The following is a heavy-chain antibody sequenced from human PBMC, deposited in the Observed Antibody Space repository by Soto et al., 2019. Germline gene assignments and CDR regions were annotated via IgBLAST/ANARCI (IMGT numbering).Heavy chain of an antibody. CDR1: GFTFSSYA. V-gene: IGHV3-23*01. CDR2: ISGSGGST. J-gene: IGHJ4*02. Sequence: GGSLRLSCAASGFTFSSYAMSWVRQAPGKGLEWVSAISGSGGSTYYADSVKGRFTISRDNSKDTLYLQMNSLRAEDTAVYYCASYCSSTSCYRWGQGTLVTVSS. CDR3: ASYCSSTSCYR. D-gene: IGHD2-2*01.